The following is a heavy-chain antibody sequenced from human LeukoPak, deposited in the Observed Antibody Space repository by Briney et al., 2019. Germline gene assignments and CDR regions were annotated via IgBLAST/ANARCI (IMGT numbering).Heavy chain of an antibody. V-gene: IGHV3-23*01. D-gene: IGHD5-18*01. Sequence: GGSLRLSCADSAFTFRSYAMIWVRQAPGKGLEWVSGISGSGGSTYYSDSAKGRFTISRDNSNNTLYLQMNSLRAEDTAVYYCAKGAASRGYTYVANWGQETLVTVSS. CDR3: AKGAASRGYTYVAN. J-gene: IGHJ4*02. CDR2: ISGSGGST. CDR1: AFTFRSYA.